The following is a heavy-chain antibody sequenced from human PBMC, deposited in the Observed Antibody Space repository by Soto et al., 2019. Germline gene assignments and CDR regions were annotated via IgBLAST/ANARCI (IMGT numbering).Heavy chain of an antibody. Sequence: QVQLVESGGGVVQPGRSLSLSCAASGFTFRNYVMHWVRQAPGKGLEWVAVISSDGSNKYYADSVKGRFTISRDNSKNTLYLQMNSLRIEDTAVYYCTKDQATHRNYGGQGTLGTVSS. D-gene: IGHD5-12*01. V-gene: IGHV3-30*18. CDR1: GFTFRNYV. J-gene: IGHJ4*02. CDR2: ISSDGSNK. CDR3: TKDQATHRNY.